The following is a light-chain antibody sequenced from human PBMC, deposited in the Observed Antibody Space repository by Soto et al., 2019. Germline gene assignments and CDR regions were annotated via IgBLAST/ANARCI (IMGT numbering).Light chain of an antibody. CDR2: EVS. CDR1: SSDVGGYNY. J-gene: IGLJ1*01. V-gene: IGLV2-14*01. Sequence: QSVLTQPASVSGSPGQSITISCTGTSSDVGGYNYVSWYQQHPGKAPKLMIYEVSNRPSGVSNRFSGSKSGNTASLTISGLQAADEADYFCKSYAGSNTYVFGRGTKATVL. CDR3: KSYAGSNTYV.